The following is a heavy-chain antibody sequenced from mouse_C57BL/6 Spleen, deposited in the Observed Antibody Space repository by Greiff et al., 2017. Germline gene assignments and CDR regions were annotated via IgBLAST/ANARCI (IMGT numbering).Heavy chain of an antibody. J-gene: IGHJ2*01. CDR1: GYTFTSYW. V-gene: IGHV1-59*01. Sequence: QVQLKQPGAELVRPGTSVKLSCKASGYTFTSYWMHWVKQRPGQGLEWIGVIDPSDSYTNYNQKFKGKATLTVDTSSSTAYMQLSSLTSEDSAVYYCARSGDYGYWGQGTTLTVSS. CDR3: ARSGDYGY. CDR2: IDPSDSYT. D-gene: IGHD2-4*01.